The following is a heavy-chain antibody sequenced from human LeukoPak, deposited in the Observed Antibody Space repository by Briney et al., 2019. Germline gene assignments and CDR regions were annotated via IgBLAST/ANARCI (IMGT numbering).Heavy chain of an antibody. CDR1: GFSFSTYY. V-gene: IGHV3-7*01. CDR2: LWPEGSDK. D-gene: IGHD4-17*01. Sequence: GGSLRLSCAASGFSFSTYYMSWVRQGPGKGLEWVATLWPEGSDKRYVDSVRDRFTISRDSAKNSLYLQMNSLSAEDTAVYYCARLFGGVTTFDYWGQGALVTVSS. CDR3: ARLFGGVTTFDY. J-gene: IGHJ4*02.